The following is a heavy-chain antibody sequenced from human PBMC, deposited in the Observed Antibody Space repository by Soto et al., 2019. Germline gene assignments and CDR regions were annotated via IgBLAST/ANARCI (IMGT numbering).Heavy chain of an antibody. D-gene: IGHD5-18*01. CDR3: STAMIGSYGSDAFEV. J-gene: IGHJ3*01. CDR2: ISYDERTT. V-gene: IGHV3-30*03. CDR1: GFSFSRYG. Sequence: PGGSLRLSCAASGFSFSRYGVHWVRQAPGKGLEWVAVISYDERTTLYADSVKGRFTISRDNSKNTLFLQVNSLRPEDTAVYCCSTAMIGSYGSDAFEVWAQGTMVTF.